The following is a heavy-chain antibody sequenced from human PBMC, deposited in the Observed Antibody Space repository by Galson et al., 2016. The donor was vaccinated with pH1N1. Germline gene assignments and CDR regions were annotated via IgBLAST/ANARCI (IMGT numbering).Heavy chain of an antibody. V-gene: IGHV5-51*03. D-gene: IGHD2-15*01. Sequence: QSGAEVKRPGESLKISCKGSGYSFSSYWIGWVRQLPGKGLEWMGIIYPGDSDTKYSPSFQGQVTFSVDKSISTAYLQWSSLKASDTAMYYCARRETIVGLDYWGQGTLVTVSS. CDR3: ARRETIVGLDY. CDR2: IYPGDSDT. CDR1: GYSFSSYW. J-gene: IGHJ4*02.